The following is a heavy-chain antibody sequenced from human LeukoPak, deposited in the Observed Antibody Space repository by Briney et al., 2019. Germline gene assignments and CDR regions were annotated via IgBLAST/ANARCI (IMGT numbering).Heavy chain of an antibody. CDR2: FDPEDGET. J-gene: IGHJ6*02. Sequence: ASVKVSCKVSGYTLTELSMHWVRQAHGKGLEWMGGFDPEDGETIYAQKFQGRVTMTEDTSTDTAYMELSSLRSEDTAVYYCATLGIAVAGYYYYGMDVWGQGTTVTVSS. CDR1: GYTLTELS. CDR3: ATLGIAVAGYYYYGMDV. V-gene: IGHV1-24*01. D-gene: IGHD6-19*01.